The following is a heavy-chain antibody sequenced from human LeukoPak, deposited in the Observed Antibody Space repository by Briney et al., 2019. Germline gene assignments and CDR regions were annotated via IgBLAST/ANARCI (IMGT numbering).Heavy chain of an antibody. CDR3: AVLVGIAAAGLGFDY. Sequence: SQTLSLTCAISGDSVSSNSAAWNWIRQSPSRGLEWLGRTYYRSKWYNDYAVSVKSRITINPDTSKNQFSLQLNSVTPEDTAVYYCAVLVGIAAAGLGFDYWGQGTLVTVSS. CDR1: GDSVSSNSAA. J-gene: IGHJ4*02. CDR2: TYYRSKWYN. V-gene: IGHV6-1*01. D-gene: IGHD6-13*01.